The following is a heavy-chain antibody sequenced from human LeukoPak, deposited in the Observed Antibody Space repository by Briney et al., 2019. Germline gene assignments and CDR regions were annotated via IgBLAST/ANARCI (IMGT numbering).Heavy chain of an antibody. CDR2: ISSNGGST. CDR3: ARDAGLRTPEYYFDY. D-gene: IGHD5/OR15-5a*01. CDR1: GFTFSSYA. Sequence: GGSLRLSCAASGFTFSSYAMHWVRQAPGKGLEYVSAISSNGGSTYYANSAKGRFTTSRDNSKNTLYLQMGSLRAEDMAVYYCARDAGLRTPEYYFDYWGQGTLVTVSS. V-gene: IGHV3-64*01. J-gene: IGHJ4*02.